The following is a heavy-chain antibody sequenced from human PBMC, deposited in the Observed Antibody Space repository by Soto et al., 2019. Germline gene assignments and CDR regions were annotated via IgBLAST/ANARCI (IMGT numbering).Heavy chain of an antibody. CDR3: AREAAPSGTLGHVDL. D-gene: IGHD6-13*01. J-gene: IGHJ2*01. V-gene: IGHV3-33*01. Sequence: QVQLVESGGGVVQPGRSLRLSCAASGFTFSHYGMHWVRQAPGKGLEWVAVIWYDGSYKYYGDSVKGRFTISRDQSKNTLFLQMDSLSAEDSAGYYCAREAAPSGTLGHVDLWGRGTLVTVSS. CDR1: GFTFSHYG. CDR2: IWYDGSYK.